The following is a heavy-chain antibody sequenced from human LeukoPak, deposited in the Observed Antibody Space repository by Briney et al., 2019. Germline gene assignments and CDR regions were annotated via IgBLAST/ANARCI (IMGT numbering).Heavy chain of an antibody. Sequence: APVKVSCKASGYTFTSYAMHWVRQAPGQRLEWMGWINAGNGNTKYSQKFQGRVTITRDTSASTAYMELSSLRSEDTAVYYCARDPAYSSSWYTGISWFDPWGQGTLVTVSS. CDR3: ARDPAYSSSWYTGISWFDP. D-gene: IGHD6-13*01. J-gene: IGHJ5*02. CDR2: INAGNGNT. V-gene: IGHV1-3*01. CDR1: GYTFTSYA.